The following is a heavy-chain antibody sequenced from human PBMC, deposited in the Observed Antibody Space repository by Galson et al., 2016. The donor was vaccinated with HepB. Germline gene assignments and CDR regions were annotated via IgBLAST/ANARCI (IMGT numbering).Heavy chain of an antibody. J-gene: IGHJ4*02. D-gene: IGHD2/OR15-2a*01. Sequence: SETLSLTCSVSGVSFSDFYWNWIRQRPGEGLEWIGYISNRATTIYNPSLRSRVTISLDTSKSQFFLRMGSVTAADTAIYYCARQNSRGLVWRNYLDYWGQGSLVTVSS. V-gene: IGHV4-59*08. CDR2: ISNRATT. CDR3: ARQNSRGLVWRNYLDY. CDR1: GVSFSDFY.